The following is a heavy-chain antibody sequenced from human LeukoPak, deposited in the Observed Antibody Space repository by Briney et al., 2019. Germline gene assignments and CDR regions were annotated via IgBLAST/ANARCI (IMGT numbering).Heavy chain of an antibody. CDR1: GFTFSTYW. D-gene: IGHD6-19*01. CDR3: ARARPSDWYYFDY. V-gene: IGHV3-74*01. Sequence: QPGGSLRLSCAASGFTFSTYWMHWVRQAPGKGLVWVSRINSDGSSTSYADSVEGRFTISRDNSKNTLYLQMNSLRAEDTAVYYCARARPSDWYYFDYWGQGTLVTVSS. J-gene: IGHJ4*02. CDR2: INSDGSST.